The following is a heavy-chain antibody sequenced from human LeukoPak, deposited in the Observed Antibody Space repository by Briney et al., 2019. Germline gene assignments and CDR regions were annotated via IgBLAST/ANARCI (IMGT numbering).Heavy chain of an antibody. J-gene: IGHJ4*02. CDR2: ISSSGSTI. Sequence: PGGSLRLSCAASGFTFSSYEMNWVRQAPGKGLEWVSYISSSGSTIYYADSVKCRFTISRDNAKNSLYLQMNSLRAEDTAVYYCARSLFIAARLFDYWGQGTLVTVSS. D-gene: IGHD6-6*01. CDR1: GFTFSSYE. CDR3: ARSLFIAARLFDY. V-gene: IGHV3-48*03.